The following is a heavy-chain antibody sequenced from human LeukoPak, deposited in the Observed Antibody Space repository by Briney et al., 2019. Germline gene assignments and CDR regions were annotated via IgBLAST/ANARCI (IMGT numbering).Heavy chain of an antibody. CDR3: ARHSIASDGARLFDY. J-gene: IGHJ4*02. D-gene: IGHD2-21*01. CDR1: GGSFSGYC. V-gene: IGHV4-34*01. CDR2: INHSGST. Sequence: SETLSLTCAVYGGSFSGYCWSWIRQPPGKGLEWIGEINHSGSTNYNPSLKSRVTISVDTSKNQFSLKLSSVTAANTAVYYCARHSIASDGARLFDYWGRGTLVTVSS.